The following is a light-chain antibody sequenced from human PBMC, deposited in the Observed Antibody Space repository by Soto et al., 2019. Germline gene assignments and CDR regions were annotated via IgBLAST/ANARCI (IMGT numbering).Light chain of an antibody. CDR1: KLGDKY. CDR2: QDS. CDR3: QAWDSSTEV. V-gene: IGLV3-1*01. Sequence: SYELTQPPSVSVSPGQTASITRSGDKLGDKYACWYQQKPGQSPVLVIYQDSKRPSGIPERFSGSNSGNTATLTISGTQAMDEADYYCQAWDSSTEVFGGGTKVTVL. J-gene: IGLJ2*01.